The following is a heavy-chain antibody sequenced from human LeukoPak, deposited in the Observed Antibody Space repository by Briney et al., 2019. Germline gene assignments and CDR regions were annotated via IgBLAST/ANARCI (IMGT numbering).Heavy chain of an antibody. CDR1: GYTFTGYY. CDR3: ARGRGRIAEYYYYYYYMDV. Sequence: ASVKVSCKASGYTFTGYYMHWVRQAPGQGLEWMGWINPNSGGTNYAQKFQGRVTMTRDTSISTAYMELSRLRSDDTAVYYCARGRGRIAEYYYYYYYMDVWGKGTTVTISS. D-gene: IGHD3-10*01. CDR2: INPNSGGT. J-gene: IGHJ6*03. V-gene: IGHV1-2*02.